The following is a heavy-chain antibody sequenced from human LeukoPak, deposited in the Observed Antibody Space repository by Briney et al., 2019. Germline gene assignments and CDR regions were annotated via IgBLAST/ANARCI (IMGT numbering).Heavy chain of an antibody. J-gene: IGHJ4*02. CDR3: ARRRDGYNYRWLDY. CDR1: GGSISSGGYY. V-gene: IGHV4-30-2*01. D-gene: IGHD5-24*01. CDR2: INHSGST. Sequence: KPSQTLSLTCAVSGGSISSGGYYWSWIRQPPGKGLEWIGEINHSGSTNYNPSLKSRVTISVDTSKNQFSLKLSSVTAADTAVYYCARRRDGYNYRWLDYWGQGTLVTVSS.